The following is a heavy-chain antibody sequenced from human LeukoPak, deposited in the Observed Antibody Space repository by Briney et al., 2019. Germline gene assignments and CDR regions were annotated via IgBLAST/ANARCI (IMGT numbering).Heavy chain of an antibody. CDR2: ISSSGSTI. J-gene: IGHJ4*02. CDR1: GFTFSSYE. Sequence: GGSLRLSCAASGFTFSSYEMNWVRQAPGKGLEWVSYISSSGSTIYYADSVKGRFTISRDHAKNSLYLQMNSLRAEDTAVYYCARARRGSSGWYDYWGQGTLVTVSS. V-gene: IGHV3-48*03. D-gene: IGHD6-19*01. CDR3: ARARRGSSGWYDY.